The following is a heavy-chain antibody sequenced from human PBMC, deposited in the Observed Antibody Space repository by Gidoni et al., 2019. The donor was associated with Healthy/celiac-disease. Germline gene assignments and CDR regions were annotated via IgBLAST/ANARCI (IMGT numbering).Heavy chain of an antibody. Sequence: EVQLVQSGAEVKKPGESLKISWKGSGYSFTSYWIGWVRQMPGKGLEWMGIIYPGDSDTRYSPSFQGQVTISADKSISTAYLQWSSLKASDTAMYYCARGPSTGDVRKQLGVHWGQGTLVTVSS. V-gene: IGHV5-51*01. J-gene: IGHJ4*02. D-gene: IGHD6-6*01. CDR3: ARGPSTGDVRKQLGVH. CDR2: IYPGDSDT. CDR1: GYSFTSYW.